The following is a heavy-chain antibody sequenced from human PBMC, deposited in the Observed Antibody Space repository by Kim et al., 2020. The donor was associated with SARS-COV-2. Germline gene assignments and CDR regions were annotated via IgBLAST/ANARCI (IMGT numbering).Heavy chain of an antibody. CDR1: GYTFTGYY. D-gene: IGHD2-15*01. CDR3: ARDSCSGGSCYSWWFDP. J-gene: IGHJ5*02. Sequence: ASVKVSCKASGYTFTGYYMHWVRQAPGQGLEWMGRINPNSVGTNYAQKFQGRVTMTRDTSISTAYMELSRLRSDDTAVYYCARDSCSGGSCYSWWFDPWGQGTLVTVSS. CDR2: INPNSVGT. V-gene: IGHV1-2*06.